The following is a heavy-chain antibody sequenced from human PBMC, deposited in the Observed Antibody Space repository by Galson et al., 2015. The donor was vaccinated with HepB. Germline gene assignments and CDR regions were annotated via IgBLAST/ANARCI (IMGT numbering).Heavy chain of an antibody. CDR1: GGSVGTGGYH. Sequence: LSLTCTVSGGSVGTGGYHWTWIRQHPGKGLEWIGYIYYSGTTSYNPSLKSRVTISADTSKNQFSLKLTSVTAADTAVYYCARTDSFFFGTGSSPFDTWGQGTLVTVSS. J-gene: IGHJ4*02. V-gene: IGHV4-31*03. CDR3: ARTDSFFFGTGSSPFDT. CDR2: IYYSGTT. D-gene: IGHD3-10*01.